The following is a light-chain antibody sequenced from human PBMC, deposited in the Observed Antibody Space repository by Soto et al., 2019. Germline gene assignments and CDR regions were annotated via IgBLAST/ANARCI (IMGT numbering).Light chain of an antibody. J-gene: IGKJ5*01. V-gene: IGKV3-11*01. CDR3: QQRSNWPPSIT. Sequence: EIVLTQSPATLSLSPGERATLSCRASQSVSSYLAWYQQKPGQAPRLLIYDASNRATGIPARFSGSGSGTDVTRTISSLEPEDFAVYYCQQRSNWPPSITFGQGTRLEIK. CDR1: QSVSSY. CDR2: DAS.